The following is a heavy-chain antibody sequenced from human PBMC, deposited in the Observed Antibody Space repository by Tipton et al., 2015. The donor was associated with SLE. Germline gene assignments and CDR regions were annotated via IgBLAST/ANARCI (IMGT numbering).Heavy chain of an antibody. Sequence: LRLSCTVSGGSISSHYWSWIRQPPGKGLEWIGYIYYSGSTNYNPSLKSRVTISVDTSKNQFSLKLSSVTAADTAVYYCARKEGQYYDFWSGYNGGMDVWGQGTTVTVSS. CDR2: IYYSGST. J-gene: IGHJ6*02. V-gene: IGHV4-59*11. D-gene: IGHD3-3*01. CDR1: GGSISSHY. CDR3: ARKEGQYYDFWSGYNGGMDV.